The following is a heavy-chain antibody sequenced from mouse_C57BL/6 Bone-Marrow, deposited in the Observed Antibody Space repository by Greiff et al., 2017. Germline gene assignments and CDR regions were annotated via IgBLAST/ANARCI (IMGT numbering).Heavy chain of an antibody. Sequence: QVQLQQSGAELVRPGASVKLSCKASGYTFTDYYINWVKQRPGQGLEWIARIYPGSGNTYYNEKFKGKATLTAEKSSSTAYMQLSSLTSEDSAVYFCARGLRRDVDLYYWGQGTTLTVSS. D-gene: IGHD2-2*01. J-gene: IGHJ2*01. CDR2: IYPGSGNT. CDR3: ARGLRRDVDLYY. V-gene: IGHV1-76*01. CDR1: GYTFTDYY.